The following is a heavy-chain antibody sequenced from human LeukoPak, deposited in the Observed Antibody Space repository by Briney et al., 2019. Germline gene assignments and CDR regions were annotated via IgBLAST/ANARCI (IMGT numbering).Heavy chain of an antibody. J-gene: IGHJ4*02. V-gene: IGHV1-18*01. CDR3: ARSSLNSGSYPGDY. Sequence: ASVKVSCKASGGTFSSYAISWVRQAPGQGLEWMGWISAYNGNTNYAQKLQGRVTMTTDTSTSTAYMELRSLRSDDTAVYYCARSSLNSGSYPGDYWGQGTLVTVSS. CDR1: GGTFSSYA. D-gene: IGHD1-26*01. CDR2: ISAYNGNT.